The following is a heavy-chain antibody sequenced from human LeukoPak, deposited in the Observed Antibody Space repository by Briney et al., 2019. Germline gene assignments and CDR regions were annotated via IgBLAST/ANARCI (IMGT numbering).Heavy chain of an antibody. J-gene: IGHJ4*02. CDR3: ARDGAAMGPFDY. V-gene: IGHV4-30-4*01. CDR2: IYYSGST. D-gene: IGHD5-18*01. Sequence: SETLSLTCTVSGGSISSGDYYWSWIRQPPGKGLEWIGYIYYSGSTNYNPSLKSRVTISVDTSKNQFSLKLSSVTAADTAVYYCARDGAAMGPFDYWGQGTLVTVSS. CDR1: GGSISSGDYY.